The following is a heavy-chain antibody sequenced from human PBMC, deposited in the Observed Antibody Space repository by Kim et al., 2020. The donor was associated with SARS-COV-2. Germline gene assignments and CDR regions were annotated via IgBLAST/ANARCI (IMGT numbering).Heavy chain of an antibody. D-gene: IGHD3-3*01. V-gene: IGHV3-23*01. J-gene: IGHJ4*02. CDR3: AKVNYNYGHSNY. Sequence: FYAASGKGRFTISRDNSKNTLYLQMNGLRAEDTAFYYCAKVNYNYGHSNYWGQGTLVTVSS.